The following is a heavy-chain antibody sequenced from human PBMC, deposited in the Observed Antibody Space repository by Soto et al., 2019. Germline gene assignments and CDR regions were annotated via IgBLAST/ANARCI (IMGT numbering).Heavy chain of an antibody. D-gene: IGHD5-12*01. CDR2: IYYSGST. V-gene: IGHV4-59*08. Sequence: PSETLSLTCTVSGGSISSYYWSWIRQPPGKGLEWIGYIYYSGSTNYNPSLKSRVTISVDTSKNQFSLKLSSVTAADTAVYYCARGYSGYDFGYYYYYMDVWGKGTTVTVS. CDR3: ARGYSGYDFGYYYYYMDV. J-gene: IGHJ6*03. CDR1: GGSISSYY.